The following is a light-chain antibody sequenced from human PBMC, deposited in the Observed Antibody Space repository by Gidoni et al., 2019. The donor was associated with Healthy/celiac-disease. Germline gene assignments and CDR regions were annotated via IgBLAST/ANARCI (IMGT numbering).Light chain of an antibody. J-gene: IGKJ2*01. Sequence: IAMTQSPATLPVSPGERATLSCRASQSVSSNFDWSQQKPGQAPRLLIYGASTRATGIPARFSGSGSGTEFTLTISSLQSADFAVYYCQQYNNWPPVTFGQGTKLEIK. V-gene: IGKV3D-15*01. CDR2: GAS. CDR3: QQYNNWPPVT. CDR1: QSVSSN.